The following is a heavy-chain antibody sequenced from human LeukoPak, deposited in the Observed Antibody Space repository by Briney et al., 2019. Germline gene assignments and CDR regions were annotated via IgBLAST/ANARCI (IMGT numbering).Heavy chain of an antibody. J-gene: IGHJ4*02. Sequence: PGGSLRLSCAASGFTFSSYGMHWVRQAPGKGLEWVAFIRYDGSNKYYADSVKGRFTISRDNAKNSLYLQMNSLRAEDTAVYYCASGTFVEYSSSFDYWGQGTLVTVSS. V-gene: IGHV3-30*02. CDR1: GFTFSSYG. CDR3: ASGTFVEYSSSFDY. CDR2: IRYDGSNK. D-gene: IGHD6-6*01.